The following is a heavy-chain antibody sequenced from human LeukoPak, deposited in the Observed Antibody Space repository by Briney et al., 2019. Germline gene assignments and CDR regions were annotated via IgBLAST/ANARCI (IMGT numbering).Heavy chain of an antibody. D-gene: IGHD6-13*01. Sequence: GGSLRLSCAASGFTFDDYGMSWVRQATGKGLEWVSGINWNGGSTGYADSVKGRFTISRDKAKNSLYLHMNGLRAEDTALYYCARDRAAAGPEGYLDFWGQGTLVTVSS. V-gene: IGHV3-20*04. CDR3: ARDRAAAGPEGYLDF. CDR2: INWNGGST. J-gene: IGHJ4*02. CDR1: GFTFDDYG.